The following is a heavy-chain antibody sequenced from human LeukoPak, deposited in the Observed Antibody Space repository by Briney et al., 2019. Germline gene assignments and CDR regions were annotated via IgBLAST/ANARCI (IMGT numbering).Heavy chain of an antibody. D-gene: IGHD6-6*01. J-gene: IGHJ4*02. V-gene: IGHV4-38-2*01. Sequence: SETLSLTCAVSGYSISSGYYWGWIRQPPGKGLEWIGSIYHSGSTYYNPSLKSRVTISVDTSKNQFSLKLSSVTAADTAVYYCARSNIAARLLYYYFDYWGQGALVTVSS. CDR1: GYSISSGYY. CDR2: IYHSGST. CDR3: ARSNIAARLLYYYFDY.